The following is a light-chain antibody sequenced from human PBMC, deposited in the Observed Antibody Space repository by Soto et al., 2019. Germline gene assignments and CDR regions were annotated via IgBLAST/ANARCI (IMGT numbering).Light chain of an antibody. CDR2: KAS. CDR3: QQYNSYRT. Sequence: DVQMTQSPSTLSASVGDTVPSTCRPSQGISSWLAWYQQKPGKAPKLLIYKASSLESGVPSRFSGSESGTEFTLTISSLQPDDVATYYCQQYNSYRTFGQGTKADIK. CDR1: QGISSW. J-gene: IGKJ1*01. V-gene: IGKV1-5*03.